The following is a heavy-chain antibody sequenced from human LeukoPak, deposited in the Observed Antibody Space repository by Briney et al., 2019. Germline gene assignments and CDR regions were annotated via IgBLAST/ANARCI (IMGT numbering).Heavy chain of an antibody. CDR2: MNSDGSTT. V-gene: IGHV3-74*01. J-gene: IGHJ6*01. D-gene: IGHD2-15*01. CDR3: AKCSGGSCYYYGMDV. Sequence: GGSLRLSCAASGFTFSTYWMHWVRQAPGKGLVLVSRMNSDGSTTTYADSVKGRFTISRDNSKNTLYLQMNSLRAEDTAAYYCAKCSGGSCYYYGMDVWGQGTTVTVSS. CDR1: GFTFSTYW.